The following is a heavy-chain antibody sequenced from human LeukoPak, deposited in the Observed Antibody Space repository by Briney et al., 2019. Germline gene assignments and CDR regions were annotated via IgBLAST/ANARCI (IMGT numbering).Heavy chain of an antibody. V-gene: IGHV1-2*02. CDR1: GYTFTGYY. CDR2: INPNSGGT. J-gene: IGHJ4*02. D-gene: IGHD6-13*01. Sequence: GASVKVSCKASGYTFTGYYMHWVRQAPGQGLEWMGWINPNSGGTNYAQKFQGRVTMTRDTSISPAYMELGRLRSDDTAVYYCARDPSVGQQLPFDSWGQGTLVTVSS. CDR3: ARDPSVGQQLPFDS.